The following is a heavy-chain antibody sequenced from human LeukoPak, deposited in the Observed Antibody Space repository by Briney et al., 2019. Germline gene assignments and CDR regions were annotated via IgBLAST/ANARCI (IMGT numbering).Heavy chain of an antibody. CDR1: GFTFSSYA. CDR2: ISSSGYTI. J-gene: IGHJ4*02. Sequence: QTGGSLRLSCAASGFTFSSYAMNWVRQAPGKGLEWVSYISSSGYTIYYADSVKGRFTISRDNAKNSLYLQMNSLRAEDTAVYYCAREDCSSTSCYDPSVSDYWGQGTLVTVSS. V-gene: IGHV3-48*03. D-gene: IGHD2-2*01. CDR3: AREDCSSTSCYDPSVSDY.